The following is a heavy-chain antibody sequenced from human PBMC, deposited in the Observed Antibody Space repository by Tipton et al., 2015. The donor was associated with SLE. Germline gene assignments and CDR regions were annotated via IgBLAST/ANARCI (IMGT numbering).Heavy chain of an antibody. J-gene: IGHJ4*02. D-gene: IGHD4-11*01. CDR3: ARQAVYSNYFDY. V-gene: IGHV4-4*09. CDR1: GGSISSYY. Sequence: TLSLTCTVSGGSISSYYWSWIRQPPGKGLEWIGYIYTSGSTNYNPSLKSRATISVDTSKNQFSLKLSSVTAADTAVYYCARQAVYSNYFDYWGQGTLVTVSS. CDR2: IYTSGST.